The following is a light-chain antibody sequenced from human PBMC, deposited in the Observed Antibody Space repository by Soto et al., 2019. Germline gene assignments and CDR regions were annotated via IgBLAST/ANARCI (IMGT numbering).Light chain of an antibody. CDR1: QSVSSN. Sequence: EIVMTQSPATLSVSPGERATLSCRASQSVSSNLAWYQQKPGQAPRLLIYGASTGATGIPARFSGSGSGTEFTLTISSLQSEDFAVYYCQQYNNWPPRTFGQGTKVAIK. CDR2: GAS. V-gene: IGKV3-15*01. CDR3: QQYNNWPPRT. J-gene: IGKJ1*01.